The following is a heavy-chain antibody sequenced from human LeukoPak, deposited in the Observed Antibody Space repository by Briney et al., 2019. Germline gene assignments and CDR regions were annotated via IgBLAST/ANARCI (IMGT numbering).Heavy chain of an antibody. V-gene: IGHV3-66*01. CDR2: IYSGGST. D-gene: IGHD4-11*01. CDR3: ARDKWLTTTHYFDY. J-gene: IGHJ4*02. Sequence: GGSLRLSCAASEFSVGSNYMTWVRQAPGKGLEWVSLIYSGGSTYYADSVKGRFTVSRDNAKNSVYLQMNSLRAEDTAVYYCARDKWLTTTHYFDYWGQGTLVTVSS. CDR1: EFSVGSNY.